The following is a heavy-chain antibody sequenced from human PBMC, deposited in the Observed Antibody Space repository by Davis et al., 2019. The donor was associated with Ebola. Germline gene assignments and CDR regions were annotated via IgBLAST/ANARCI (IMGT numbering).Heavy chain of an antibody. CDR1: GYTFTSYD. D-gene: IGHD6-13*01. CDR3: ARGEGSSWYGYYYYGMDV. V-gene: IGHV1-8*03. CDR2: MNPNSGNT. J-gene: IGHJ6*02. Sequence: ASVKVSCKASGYTFTSYDINWVRQATGQGLEWMGWMNPNSGNTGYAQKFQGRVTITRNTSISTAYMELSSLRSEDTAVYYCARGEGSSWYGYYYYGMDVWGQGTTATVSS.